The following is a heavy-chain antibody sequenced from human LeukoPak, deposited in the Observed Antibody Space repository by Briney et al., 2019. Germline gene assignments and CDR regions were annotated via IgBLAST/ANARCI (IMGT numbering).Heavy chain of an antibody. D-gene: IGHD3-9*01. Sequence: GGSLRLSCAASGFTFSSYAMSWVRQAPGKGLEWVSAISGSGGSTYYADSVKGRFTISRDNSKNTLYLQMNSLRAEDTAVYYCAKDPEDAREDILTGYYMGGAFDYWGQGTLVTVSS. J-gene: IGHJ4*02. CDR1: GFTFSSYA. CDR3: AKDPEDAREDILTGYYMGGAFDY. V-gene: IGHV3-23*01. CDR2: ISGSGGST.